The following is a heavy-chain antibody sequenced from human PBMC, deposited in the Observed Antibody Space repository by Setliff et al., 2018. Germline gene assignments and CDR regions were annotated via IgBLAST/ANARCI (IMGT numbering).Heavy chain of an antibody. CDR2: INPDSGET. J-gene: IGHJ5*02. CDR1: GYTFTGYF. D-gene: IGHD1-1*01. CDR3: ARQLIGVTDGTFDP. Sequence: ASVKVSCKASGYTFTGYFLHWLRQAPGQGPEWMGWINPDSGETVYAHKFQGKIIMTRDTSVSTAYVDVMSDDTAVYYCARQLIGVTDGTFDPWGQGTLVTVSA. V-gene: IGHV1-2*07.